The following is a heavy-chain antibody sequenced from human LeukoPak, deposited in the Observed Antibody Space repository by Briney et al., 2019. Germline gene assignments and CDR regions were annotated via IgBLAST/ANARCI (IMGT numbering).Heavy chain of an antibody. V-gene: IGHV3-23*01. D-gene: IGHD3-22*01. CDR1: GFTFSSNA. CDR2: IHGSDDNT. CDR3: AIFTMIVSCY. Sequence: GGSLRLSCAASGFTFSSNAMTWVRQAPGKGLEWVSAIHGSDDNTHYADSVKGRFTISRDKSKNTLYLQMNSLRADDTAVYYCAIFTMIVSCYWGQGTLVTVSS. J-gene: IGHJ4*02.